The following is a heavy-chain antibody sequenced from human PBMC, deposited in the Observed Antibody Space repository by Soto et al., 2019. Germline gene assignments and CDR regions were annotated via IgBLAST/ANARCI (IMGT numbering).Heavy chain of an antibody. D-gene: IGHD1-20*01. CDR3: ANGGYNWTLYLHY. CDR1: GFTFDDYA. V-gene: IGHV3-9*01. CDR2: ISWNSGNI. J-gene: IGHJ4*02. Sequence: EVQLVESGGGLVQPGRSLRLSCAASGFTFDDYAMHWVRQAPGKGLEWVSGISWNSGNIDYADSVKGRFTISREDAKNYLYLQMNSLRAEDTALYCVANGGYNWTLYLHYCGQGTLVTVSS.